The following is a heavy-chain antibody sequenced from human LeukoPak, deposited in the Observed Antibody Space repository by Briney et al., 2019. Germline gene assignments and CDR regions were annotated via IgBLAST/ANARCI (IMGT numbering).Heavy chain of an antibody. D-gene: IGHD3-22*01. V-gene: IGHV1-69*13. J-gene: IGHJ4*02. CDR3: ARRSMNDSSGYYYFDY. Sequence: ASVKVSCKASGGTFSSYAISWVRQAPGQGLEWMGGIIPIFGTANYAQKFQGRVTITADESTSTAYMELSSVRSEDTAAYYCARRSMNDSSGYYYFDYWGQGTLVTVSS. CDR2: IIPIFGTA. CDR1: GGTFSSYA.